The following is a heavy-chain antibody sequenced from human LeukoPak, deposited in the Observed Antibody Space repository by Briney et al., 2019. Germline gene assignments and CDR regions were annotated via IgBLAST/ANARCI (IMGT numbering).Heavy chain of an antibody. CDR2: ISYDGSNK. Sequence: GGSLRLSCAASGFTFSSYAMHWVRQAPGKGLEWVAVISYDGSNKYYADSVKGRFTISRDNSKNTLYLQMNSLRPEDTAVYYCARDLMVRGETGAFDIWGQGTMVTVSS. CDR3: ARDLMVRGETGAFDI. CDR1: GFTFSSYA. J-gene: IGHJ3*02. D-gene: IGHD3-10*01. V-gene: IGHV3-30*04.